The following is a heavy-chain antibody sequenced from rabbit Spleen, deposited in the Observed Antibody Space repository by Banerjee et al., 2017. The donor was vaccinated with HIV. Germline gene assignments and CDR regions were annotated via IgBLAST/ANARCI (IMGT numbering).Heavy chain of an antibody. CDR3: ARGYAIYDYWIYGMDL. D-gene: IGHD6-1*01. CDR1: GVSLNDKD. V-gene: IGHV1S47*01. CDR2: IVTTSGST. Sequence: QEQLVESGGGLVQPEGSLTLTCKASGVSLNDKDVMCWVRQAPGKGLELIACIVTTSGSTAYATWAKGRFTISRSTSLNTVTLQLNSLTAADTATYFCARGYAIYDYWIYGMDLWGQGTLVTVS. J-gene: IGHJ6*01.